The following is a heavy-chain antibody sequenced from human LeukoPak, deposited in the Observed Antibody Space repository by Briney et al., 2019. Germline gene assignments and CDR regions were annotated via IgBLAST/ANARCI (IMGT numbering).Heavy chain of an antibody. D-gene: IGHD3-10*01. CDR2: IYHSGST. CDR3: ARVGSGGVRGVINSAYAFDI. V-gene: IGHV4-30-2*01. Sequence: SETLSLTCTVSGGSISSGGYYWSWIRQPPGKGLEWIGYIYHSGSTYYNPSLKSRVTISVDRSKDQFSLKLSSVTAADTAVYYCARVGSGGVRGVINSAYAFDIWGQGTMVTVSS. CDR1: GGSISSGGYY. J-gene: IGHJ3*02.